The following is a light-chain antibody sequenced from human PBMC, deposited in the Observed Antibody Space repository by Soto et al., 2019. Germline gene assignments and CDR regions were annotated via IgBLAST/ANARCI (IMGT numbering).Light chain of an antibody. CDR2: DAS. J-gene: IGKJ5*01. Sequence: EIVLTQSPATLSLSPGERATLSCRASQSISRFVAWYQQKPGQAPRLLIYDASNRATGIPARFSGSGSGTDFTLTISSLEPEDFAVYYCQQRSNWPQITFGQGTRLEIK. CDR1: QSISRF. CDR3: QQRSNWPQIT. V-gene: IGKV3-11*01.